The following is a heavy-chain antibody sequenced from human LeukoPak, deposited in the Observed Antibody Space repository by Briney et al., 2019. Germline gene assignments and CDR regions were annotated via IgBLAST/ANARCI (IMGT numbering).Heavy chain of an antibody. CDR3: ARGDYSYYYGSGSPFDY. V-gene: IGHV1-46*01. Sequence: ASVKVSCKASGYTFTSYYMHWVRQAPGQGLEWMEIINPSGGSTSYAQKFQGRVTMTRDMSTSTVYMELSSLSSEDTAVYYCARGDYSYYYGSGSPFDYWGQGTLVTVSS. CDR2: INPSGGST. J-gene: IGHJ4*02. CDR1: GYTFTSYY. D-gene: IGHD3-10*01.